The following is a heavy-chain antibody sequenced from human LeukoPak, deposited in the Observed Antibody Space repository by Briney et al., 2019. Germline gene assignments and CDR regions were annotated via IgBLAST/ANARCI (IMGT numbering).Heavy chain of an antibody. D-gene: IGHD3-16*01. V-gene: IGHV4-4*02. CDR2: MYLSGTT. CDR3: ARAQPDSVWGSYPRYFDY. J-gene: IGHJ4*02. Sequence: SETLSLTCTVSGDSINSLDLWSWVRQPPGKGLEWIGEMYLSGTTHSNPSVKSRVTISIDKSKNQFFLNLSSVTAADTAVYYCARAQPDSVWGSYPRYFDYWGQGTLVTVSS. CDR1: GDSINSLDL.